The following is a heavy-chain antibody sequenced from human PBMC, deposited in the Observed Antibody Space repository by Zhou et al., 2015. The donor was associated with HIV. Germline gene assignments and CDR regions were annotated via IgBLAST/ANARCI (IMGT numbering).Heavy chain of an antibody. CDR2: ISAYNGNT. CDR3: AREGWGSWYFDL. CDR1: GYTFIRYG. J-gene: IGHJ2*01. D-gene: IGHD7-27*01. Sequence: QVQLVQSGAEVKKPGASVKVSCKASGYTFIRYGISWVRQAPGQGPEWMGWISAYNGNTAYAQKFQDRVTMTTDTSTSTAYMELRSLRSDDTAAYYCAREGWGSWYFDLWGRGTLVSVSS. V-gene: IGHV1-18*01.